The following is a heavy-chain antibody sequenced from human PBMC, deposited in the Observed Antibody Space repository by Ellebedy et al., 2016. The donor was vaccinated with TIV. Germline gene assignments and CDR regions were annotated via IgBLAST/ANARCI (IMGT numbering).Heavy chain of an antibody. V-gene: IGHV1-2*02. J-gene: IGHJ4*02. CDR2: INPNSGGT. Sequence: AASVKVSCKASGFTFTRYGINWVRQAPGQGLEWMAWINPNSGGTNYAQKFQGRVTVTRDTSTSTAFLELSRLRSDDTAVYYCTRDLTNIVSGDYWGQGTLVTVSS. CDR1: GFTFTRYG. CDR3: TRDLTNIVSGDY. D-gene: IGHD5/OR15-5a*01.